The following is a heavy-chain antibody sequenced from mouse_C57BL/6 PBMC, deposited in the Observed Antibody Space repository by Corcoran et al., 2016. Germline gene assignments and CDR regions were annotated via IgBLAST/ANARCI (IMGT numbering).Heavy chain of an antibody. CDR2: IDPSDSYT. CDR1: GYTFTSYW. J-gene: IGHJ4*01. V-gene: IGHV1-69*01. Sequence: QVQLQQPGAELVMPGASVKLSCKASGYTFTSYWMHWVKQRPGQGLEWIGEIDPSDSYTNYNQKFKGKSTLTVDKSSSTAYMQLSSLTSEDSAVYYCATGVDYWGQGTSVTVSS. CDR3: ATGVDY.